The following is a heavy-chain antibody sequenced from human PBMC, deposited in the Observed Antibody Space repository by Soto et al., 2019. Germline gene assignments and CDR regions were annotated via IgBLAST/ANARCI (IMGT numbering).Heavy chain of an antibody. J-gene: IGHJ4*02. CDR1: GFTFSSYS. V-gene: IGHV3-48*01. D-gene: IGHD5-12*01. Sequence: GGSLRLSRAASGFTFSSYSMNWVRQAPGKGLEWVSYISSSSSTIYYADSVKGRFTISRDNAKNSLYLQMNSLRVEDTAVYYCASQSSEWLLFASWGQGTLVTVSS. CDR2: ISSSSSTI. CDR3: ASQSSEWLLFAS.